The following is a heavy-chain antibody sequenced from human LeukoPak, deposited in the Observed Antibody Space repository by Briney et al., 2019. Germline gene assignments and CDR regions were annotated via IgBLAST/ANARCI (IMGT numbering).Heavy chain of an antibody. CDR2: ISYDGNNK. Sequence: GGSLRLSCAASGFTFSSYAMHWVRQAPGKGLEWVAVISYDGNNKFYAGSVKGRFTISRDNSKNTLSLEMTSLRPEDTALYYCARVLAAPGNCWGQGTLVTVSS. V-gene: IGHV3-30*04. D-gene: IGHD6-13*01. J-gene: IGHJ4*02. CDR1: GFTFSSYA. CDR3: ARVLAAPGNC.